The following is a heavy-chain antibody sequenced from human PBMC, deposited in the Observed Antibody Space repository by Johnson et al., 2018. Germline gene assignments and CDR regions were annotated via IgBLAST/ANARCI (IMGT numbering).Heavy chain of an antibody. J-gene: IGHJ6*02. Sequence: QVQLQQWGAGLLKPSETLSLTCAVYGGSLSGYYWSWIRQPPGKGLEWIGYIYYSGSTNYNPSLKSRVTISVDTSKNQFSLTLSSVTAADTALYYCARQGPPPYYYGMDVWGQGTTVTVSS. CDR3: ARQGPPPYYYGMDV. V-gene: IGHV4-34*11. CDR1: GGSLSGYY. D-gene: IGHD1-14*01. CDR2: IYYSGST.